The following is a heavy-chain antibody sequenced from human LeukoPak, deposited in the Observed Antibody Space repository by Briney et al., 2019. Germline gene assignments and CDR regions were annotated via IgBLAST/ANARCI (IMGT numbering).Heavy chain of an antibody. CDR1: GGTFSSYA. CDR2: IIPIFGTA. J-gene: IGHJ6*03. CDR3: AGPFNYDFLSAAKGGYYYYYMDV. D-gene: IGHD3-3*01. V-gene: IGHV1-69*13. Sequence: ASVKVSCKASGGTFSSYAISWVRQAPGQGLEWMGGIIPIFGTANYAQKFQGRVTITADESTSTAYMELSSLRSEDTAVYYCAGPFNYDFLSAAKGGYYYYYMDVWGKGTTVTVSS.